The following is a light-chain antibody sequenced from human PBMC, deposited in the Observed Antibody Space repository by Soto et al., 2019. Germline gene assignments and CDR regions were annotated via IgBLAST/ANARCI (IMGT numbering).Light chain of an antibody. CDR1: QSVSSNY. Sequence: EIVLTQSPGTLSLSPGDRATLSCRASQSVSSNYLAWYQQQKPGQAPRLLIYGASSRAAGVPDRFSGSGSATDFTLAISRLEPEDFAVYYCQQYGDSSWTFGQGTKVEIK. J-gene: IGKJ1*01. CDR3: QQYGDSSWT. CDR2: GAS. V-gene: IGKV3-20*01.